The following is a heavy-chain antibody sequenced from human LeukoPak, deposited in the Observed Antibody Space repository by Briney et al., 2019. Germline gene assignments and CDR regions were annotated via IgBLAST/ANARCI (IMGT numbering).Heavy chain of an antibody. CDR2: IYYSGST. Sequence: PSQTLSLTCTVSGGSISSGGYYWSWIRQHPGKGLEWIGYIYYSGSTYYNPSLKSRVTISVDTSKNQFSLKLSSVTAADTTVYYCARHSTLRHDYVWGSYRLWAFDIWGQGTMVTVSS. D-gene: IGHD3-16*02. J-gene: IGHJ3*02. CDR3: ARHSTLRHDYVWGSYRLWAFDI. V-gene: IGHV4-31*03. CDR1: GGSISSGGYY.